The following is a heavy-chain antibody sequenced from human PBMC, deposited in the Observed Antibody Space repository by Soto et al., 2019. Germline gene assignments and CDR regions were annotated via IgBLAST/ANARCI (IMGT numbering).Heavy chain of an antibody. CDR2: ISAYNGNT. V-gene: IGHV1-18*01. Sequence: VSCKASGYTFTSYGISWVRQAPGQGLEWMGWISAYNGNTNYAQKLQGRVTMTTDTSTSTAYMELRSLRSDDTAVYYCARAYVSYYDSNPDFDYWGQGTLVTVSS. CDR3: ARAYVSYYDSNPDFDY. J-gene: IGHJ4*02. D-gene: IGHD3-22*01. CDR1: GYTFTSYG.